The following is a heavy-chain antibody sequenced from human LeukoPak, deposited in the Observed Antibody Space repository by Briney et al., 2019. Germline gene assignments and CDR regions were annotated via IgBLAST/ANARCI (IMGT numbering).Heavy chain of an antibody. V-gene: IGHV4-34*01. CDR2: INHSGST. CDR1: GGSFSGYY. Sequence: PSETLSLTCAVYGGSFSGYYWSWIRQPPGKGLEWIGEINHSGSTNYNPSLKSRVTISVDTSKNQFSLKLSSVTAADAAVYYCARRSDSSGYYYLFDYWGQGTLVTVSS. D-gene: IGHD3-22*01. J-gene: IGHJ4*02. CDR3: ARRSDSSGYYYLFDY.